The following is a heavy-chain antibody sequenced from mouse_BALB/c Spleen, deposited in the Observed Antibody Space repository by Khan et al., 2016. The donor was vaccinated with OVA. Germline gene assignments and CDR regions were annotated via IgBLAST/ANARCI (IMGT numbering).Heavy chain of an antibody. J-gene: IGHJ4*01. CDR3: ARQPYYHYNIMDY. CDR1: GFSLTNYG. CDR2: IWSDGST. Sequence: VELVESGLGLAAPSQSLSITCTISGFSLTNYGVHWIRQPPGKGLEWLVVIWSDGSTTYNSALQSRLTITKDNSQSQVFLKMNGLQTDDTAIYFCARQPYYHYNIMDYWGQGTSVTVSS. V-gene: IGHV2-6-1*01. D-gene: IGHD2-10*01.